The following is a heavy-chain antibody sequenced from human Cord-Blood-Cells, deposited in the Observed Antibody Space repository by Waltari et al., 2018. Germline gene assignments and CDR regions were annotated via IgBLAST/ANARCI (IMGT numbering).Heavy chain of an antibody. CDR1: GGSFSGDY. J-gene: IGHJ6*02. V-gene: IGHV4-34*01. CDR2: INHSGTT. Sequence: QVQLQQWCAGLLKPSETLSLTCAVYGGSFSGDYCTRIRQPPGKGLEWIGEINHSGTTNYTPSLKSRVTISVDTSKNQFSLKLSSVTAADTAVYYCASNRLYYYYGMDVWGQGTTVTVSS. D-gene: IGHD6-25*01. CDR3: ASNRLYYYYGMDV.